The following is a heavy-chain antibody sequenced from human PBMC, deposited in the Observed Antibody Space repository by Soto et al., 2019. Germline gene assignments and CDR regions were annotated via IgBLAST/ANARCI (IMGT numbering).Heavy chain of an antibody. J-gene: IGHJ4*02. CDR1: GGSISSSSYY. Sequence: SETLSLTCTVSGGSISSSSYYWGWIRQPPGKGLEWIGSIYYSGSTYYNPSLKSRVTISVDTSKNQFSLKLSSVTAADTAVYYCARQIYCSGGSCYPSPFDYWGQGTLVTVSS. CDR3: ARQIYCSGGSCYPSPFDY. V-gene: IGHV4-39*01. CDR2: IYYSGST. D-gene: IGHD2-15*01.